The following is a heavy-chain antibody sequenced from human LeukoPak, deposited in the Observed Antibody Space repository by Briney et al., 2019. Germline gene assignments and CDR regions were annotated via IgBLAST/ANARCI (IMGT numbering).Heavy chain of an antibody. CDR3: AREGLRLGELSSTTIDY. CDR1: GGSISSSNW. V-gene: IGHV4-4*02. CDR2: IYHSGST. Sequence: RPSGTLSLTCAVSGGSISSSNWWSWVRQPPGKGLEWIGEIYHSGSTNYNPSLKSRVTISVDKSKNQFSLKLSSVTAADTAVYYCAREGLRLGELSSTTIDYWGQGTLVTVSS. D-gene: IGHD3-16*02. J-gene: IGHJ4*02.